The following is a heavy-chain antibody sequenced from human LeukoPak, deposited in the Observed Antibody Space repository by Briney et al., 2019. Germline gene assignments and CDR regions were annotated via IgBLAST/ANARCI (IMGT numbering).Heavy chain of an antibody. CDR2: IYYSAST. Sequence: ASETLSLTCTVSGGSISRYYWSWVRQPPGKGLEWIGYIYYSASTNYNPSLKSRVTISVDTSKNQFSLKLSSLTAADTAVYYCARVELPTRGFDYWGQGTLVTVSS. CDR1: GGSISRYY. D-gene: IGHD1-26*01. J-gene: IGHJ4*02. CDR3: ARVELPTRGFDY. V-gene: IGHV4-59*12.